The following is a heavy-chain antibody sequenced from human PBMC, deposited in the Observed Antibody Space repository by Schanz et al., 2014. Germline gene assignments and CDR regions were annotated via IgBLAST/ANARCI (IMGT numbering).Heavy chain of an antibody. J-gene: IGHJ4*02. CDR3: VKDLGTATREGWAFAS. CDR2: IWFDGSNK. D-gene: IGHD1-7*01. CDR1: GFTFSRCG. Sequence: QVQLVESGGGVVQPGRSLRLSCAASGFTFSRCGMHWVRQTPAKGLEWVAIIWFDGSNKYYADSVKGRFTISRDNSRKTLFLQMTSLRAEDTAVYYCVKDLGTATREGWAFASWGQGTLVTVSS. V-gene: IGHV3-33*02.